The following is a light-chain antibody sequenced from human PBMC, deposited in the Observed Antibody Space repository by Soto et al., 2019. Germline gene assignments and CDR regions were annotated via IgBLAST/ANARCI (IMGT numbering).Light chain of an antibody. V-gene: IGLV2-14*01. CDR3: SSYTAGGTI. J-gene: IGLJ1*01. Sequence: ALTQPASVSGSPGQSITISCTGTSGDVGGYYYVSWYQQLPGKAPKLMISEVSNRPSGVSNRFSGSKSGNTASLTISGLQAEDEADYYCSSYTAGGTIFGTGTKVT. CDR2: EVS. CDR1: SGDVGGYYY.